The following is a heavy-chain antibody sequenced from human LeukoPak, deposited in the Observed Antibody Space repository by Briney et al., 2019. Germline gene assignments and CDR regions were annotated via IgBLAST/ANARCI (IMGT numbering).Heavy chain of an antibody. CDR1: GFTFSSYA. Sequence: GGSLRLSCAASGFTFSSYAMSWVRQAPGKGLEWVSAISGSGGSTYYADSVKGRFTISRDNSKNTLYLQMNSLRAEDTAVYYCAKLGGILTGCYPFDYWGQGTLVTVSS. V-gene: IGHV3-23*01. CDR3: AKLGGILTGCYPFDY. D-gene: IGHD3-9*01. CDR2: ISGSGGST. J-gene: IGHJ4*02.